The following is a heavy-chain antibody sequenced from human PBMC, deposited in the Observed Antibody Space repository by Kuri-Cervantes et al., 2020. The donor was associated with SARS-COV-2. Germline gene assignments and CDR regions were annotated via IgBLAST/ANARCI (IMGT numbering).Heavy chain of an antibody. CDR2: IYYSGST. D-gene: IGHD2-2*01. Sequence: GSLRLSCTVSGGSISSSSYYWGWIRQPPGKGLEWIGSIYYSGSTYYNPSLKSRVTISVDTSKNQFSLKLSSVTAADTAVYYCVRANIVVVPAALGAIIYYYYYMAVWGTGNTV. J-gene: IGHJ6*03. V-gene: IGHV4-39*07. CDR1: GGSISSSSYY. CDR3: VRANIVVVPAALGAIIYYYYYMAV.